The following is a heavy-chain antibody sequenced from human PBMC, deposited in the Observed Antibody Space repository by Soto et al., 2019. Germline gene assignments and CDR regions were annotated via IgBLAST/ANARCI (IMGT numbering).Heavy chain of an antibody. D-gene: IGHD5-18*01. V-gene: IGHV3-23*01. Sequence: GGSLRLSCAASGFTFSSYAMSWVRQAPGKGLEWVSAISGSGGSTYYADSVKGRFTISRDNSKNTLYLQMNSMRAEDTAVYYCAKDLGLVDTAMVYFDYWGQGTLVTVSS. J-gene: IGHJ4*02. CDR3: AKDLGLVDTAMVYFDY. CDR2: ISGSGGST. CDR1: GFTFSSYA.